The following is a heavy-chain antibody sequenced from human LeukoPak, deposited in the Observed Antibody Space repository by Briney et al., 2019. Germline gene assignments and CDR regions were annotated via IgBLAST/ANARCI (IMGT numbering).Heavy chain of an antibody. J-gene: IGHJ1*01. CDR1: GGSFSGYY. CDR3: ASLPSAVAGSPGGFQH. Sequence: SETLSLTCAVYGGSFSGYYWSWIRQPPGKGLEWIGEINHSGSTNYNPSLKSRVTISVDTSKNQFSLKLSSVTAADTAVYYCASLPSAVAGSPGGFQHWGQGTLVTVSS. CDR2: INHSGST. V-gene: IGHV4-34*01. D-gene: IGHD6-19*01.